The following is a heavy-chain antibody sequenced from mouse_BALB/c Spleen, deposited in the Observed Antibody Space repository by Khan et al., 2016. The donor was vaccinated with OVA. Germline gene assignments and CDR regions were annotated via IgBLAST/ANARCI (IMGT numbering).Heavy chain of an antibody. CDR3: TRHCYVAWFTY. V-gene: IGHV1S135*01. Sequence: EVELVESGPELMKPGASVKISCKASGYSFTTYYIHWVIQSHGTSLEWIGYIDPFSGGTTYNQKFKGKATLTVDKSSSTAYIHLSNLTSEDSAGDYGTRHCYVAWFTYWGQGTLVTVSA. CDR1: GYSFTTYY. CDR2: IDPFSGGT. D-gene: IGHD2-12*01. J-gene: IGHJ3*01.